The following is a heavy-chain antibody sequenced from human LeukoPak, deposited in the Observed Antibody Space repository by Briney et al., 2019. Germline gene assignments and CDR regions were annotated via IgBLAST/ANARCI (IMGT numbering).Heavy chain of an antibody. CDR2: INHSGST. CDR1: GGSFRGYY. CDR3: ARLAGYSSSWYSPKRLRNAFDI. Sequence: SETLSLTCAVYGGSFRGYYWSWIRQPPGKGLEWIGEINHSGSTNYNPSLKSRVTISVDTSKNQFSLKLSSVTAADTAVYYCARLAGYSSSWYSPKRLRNAFDIWGQGTMVTVSS. J-gene: IGHJ3*02. D-gene: IGHD6-13*01. V-gene: IGHV4-34*01.